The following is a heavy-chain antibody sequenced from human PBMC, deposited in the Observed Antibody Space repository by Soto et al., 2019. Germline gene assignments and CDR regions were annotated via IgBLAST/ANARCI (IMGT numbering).Heavy chain of an antibody. CDR1: GFTFSSYS. J-gene: IGHJ6*02. Sequence: EVQLVESGGGLVKPGGSLRLSCAASGFTFSSYSMNWVRQAPGKGLEWVSSISSSSSYIYYADSVKGRFTISRDNAKNSLYLQMNSLRAEDTAVYYCARDPHDYYYYYGMDVWGQGTTVTVSS. CDR2: ISSSSSYI. D-gene: IGHD1-1*01. V-gene: IGHV3-21*01. CDR3: ARDPHDYYYYYGMDV.